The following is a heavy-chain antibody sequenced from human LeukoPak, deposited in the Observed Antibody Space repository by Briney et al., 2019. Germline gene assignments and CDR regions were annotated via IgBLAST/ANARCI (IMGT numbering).Heavy chain of an antibody. V-gene: IGHV4-59*01. CDR1: GDSISNYY. D-gene: IGHD2-2*01. CDR2: IYYSGTT. Sequence: PSETLSLTCSVSGDSISNYYWSWIRQPPGKGLEWIGYIYYSGTTNYNPSLKSRVTISVDTSKNQFSLKLTSVTAADTAVYYCARDGVPGAGFYHYYMDVWGKGTTVTVSS. CDR3: ARDGVPGAGFYHYYMDV. J-gene: IGHJ6*03.